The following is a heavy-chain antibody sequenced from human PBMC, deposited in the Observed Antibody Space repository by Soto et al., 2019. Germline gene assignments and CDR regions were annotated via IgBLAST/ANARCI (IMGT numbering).Heavy chain of an antibody. D-gene: IGHD2-2*01. CDR2: IYYRGST. J-gene: IGHJ3*02. Sequence: SETLSLTCTVSGGSISSYYWSWIRQPPGKGLEWIGYIYYRGSTNYSPSLKSRVTISVDTSKNQFSLKLSSVTAADTAVYYCASYCSSTSCDSGDAFDIWGQGTVVTVSS. V-gene: IGHV4-59*08. CDR3: ASYCSSTSCDSGDAFDI. CDR1: GGSISSYY.